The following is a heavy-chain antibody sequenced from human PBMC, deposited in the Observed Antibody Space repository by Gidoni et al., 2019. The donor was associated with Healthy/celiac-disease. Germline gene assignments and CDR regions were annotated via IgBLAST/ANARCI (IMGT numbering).Heavy chain of an antibody. J-gene: IGHJ4*02. Sequence: EVQLVESGGVVVQPGGSLRLSCAASGFTFDDYTMHWVRQAPGKGLEWVSLISWDGGSTYYADSVKGRFTISRDNSKNSLYLQMNSLRTEDTALYYCAKDHSSGWTFDYWGQGTLVTVSS. CDR3: AKDHSSGWTFDY. CDR2: ISWDGGST. D-gene: IGHD6-19*01. V-gene: IGHV3-43*01. CDR1: GFTFDDYT.